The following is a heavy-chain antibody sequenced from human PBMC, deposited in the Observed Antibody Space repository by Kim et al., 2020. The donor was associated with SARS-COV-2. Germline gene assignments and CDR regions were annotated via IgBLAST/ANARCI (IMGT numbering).Heavy chain of an antibody. Sequence: SETLSLTCAVSGGSISSSNWWSWVRQPPGKGLEWIGEIYHSGSTNYNPSLKSRVTISVDKSKNQFSLKLSSVTAADTAVYYCARLEDIVVVPAAMRRGHDAFDIWGQGTMVTVSS. D-gene: IGHD2-2*01. V-gene: IGHV4-4*02. CDR1: GGSISSSNW. J-gene: IGHJ3*02. CDR3: ARLEDIVVVPAAMRRGHDAFDI. CDR2: IYHSGST.